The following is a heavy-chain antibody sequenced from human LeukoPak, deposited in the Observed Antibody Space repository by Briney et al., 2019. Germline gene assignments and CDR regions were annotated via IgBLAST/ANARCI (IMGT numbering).Heavy chain of an antibody. V-gene: IGHV3-23*01. J-gene: IGHJ4*02. D-gene: IGHD3-3*01. Sequence: PGGSLRLSCAASDFSFTTYAMSWVRQAPGKGLEWVSSISGGGTITYYADSVKGRFTISRDNSKNTLYLQMNSLRAEDTAVYYCARDFPGFFTHWGQGTLVTVSS. CDR2: ISGGGTIT. CDR1: DFSFTTYA. CDR3: ARDFPGFFTH.